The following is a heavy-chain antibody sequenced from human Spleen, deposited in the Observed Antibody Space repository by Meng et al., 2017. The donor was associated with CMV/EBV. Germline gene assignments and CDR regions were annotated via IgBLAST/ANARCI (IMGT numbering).Heavy chain of an antibody. CDR3: AKGGADIVLMVYATHRAVFDY. D-gene: IGHD2-8*01. CDR2: ISGSGGST. Sequence: EVQLLESGGGLVQPGGSLRLSCAASGFTFRIYAMSRVRQALGKGLEWVSAISGSGGSTYYADSVKGRFTISRDNSKNTLYLQMNSLRAEDTAVYYCAKGGADIVLMVYATHRAVFDYWGQGTLVTVSS. V-gene: IGHV3-23*01. J-gene: IGHJ4*02. CDR1: GFTFRIYA.